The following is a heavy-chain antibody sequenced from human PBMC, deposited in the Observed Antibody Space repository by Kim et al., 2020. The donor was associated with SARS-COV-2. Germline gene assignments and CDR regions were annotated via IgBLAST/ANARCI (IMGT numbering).Heavy chain of an antibody. CDR2: ISYDGTKK. D-gene: IGHD3-10*01. Sequence: GGSLRLSCAASGFIFSNYGMHWVRQAPGKGLEWVAVISYDGTKKYYANSVKGRFTISRDNSKNTLYLQMNSLRAEDTAVYYCARISDGSGIYSRFYYYAMDVWGKGTTVTVSS. V-gene: IGHV3-33*05. CDR1: GFIFSNYG. J-gene: IGHJ6*04. CDR3: ARISDGSGIYSRFYYYAMDV.